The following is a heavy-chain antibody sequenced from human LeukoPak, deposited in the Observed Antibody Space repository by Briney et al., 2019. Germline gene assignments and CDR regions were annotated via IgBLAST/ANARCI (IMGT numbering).Heavy chain of an antibody. J-gene: IGHJ6*03. Sequence: SETLSLTCTVSGGSISSSSYYWGWIRQPPGKGLEWIGSIYYSGSTYYNPSLKSRVTISVDTSKNQFSLKLSSVTAADTAVYYCARGRAYSNYRYYYYYMDVWGKGTTVTVSS. CDR1: GGSISSSSYY. CDR3: ARGRAYSNYRYYYYYMDV. CDR2: IYYSGST. D-gene: IGHD4-11*01. V-gene: IGHV4-39*07.